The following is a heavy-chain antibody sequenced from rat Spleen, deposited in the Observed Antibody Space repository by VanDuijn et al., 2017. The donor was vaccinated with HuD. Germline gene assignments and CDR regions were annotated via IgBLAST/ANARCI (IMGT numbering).Heavy chain of an antibody. CDR3: ASSPLITTVAHFDY. CDR2: IIYDGSST. J-gene: IGHJ2*01. V-gene: IGHV5-17*01. Sequence: EVQLVESGGGLVQPGRSLKLSCAASGFTFSDYAMAWVRQAPKKGLEWVATIIYDGSSTYYRDSVKGRFTISRDNAKSTLYLQMDSLRSEDTATYYCASSPLITTVAHFDYWGQGVMVTVSS. D-gene: IGHD1-1*01. CDR1: GFTFSDYA.